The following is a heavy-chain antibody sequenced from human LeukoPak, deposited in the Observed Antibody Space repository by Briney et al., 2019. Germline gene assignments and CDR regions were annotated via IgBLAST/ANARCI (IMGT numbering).Heavy chain of an antibody. V-gene: IGHV3-21*01. D-gene: IGHD3-10*02. CDR1: GFTFADYA. Sequence: TGGSLRLSCTSSGFTFADYALTWVRQAPGKGLEWVSSITSSSSYIYYADSVKGRITISRDNAKNSLYLQMNSLRAEDTAVYYCAELGITMIGGVWGKGTTVTISS. CDR3: AELGITMIGGV. CDR2: ITSSSSYI. J-gene: IGHJ6*04.